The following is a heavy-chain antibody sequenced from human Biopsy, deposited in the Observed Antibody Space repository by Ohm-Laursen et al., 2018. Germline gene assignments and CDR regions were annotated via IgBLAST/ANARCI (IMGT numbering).Heavy chain of an antibody. Sequence: SVKVSCKSSGDTFTTSAISWVRQVPGQGLDWMGRIIPILGTVGYGQNFQGRVTIRADTSTTFLELTSLRYDDTAVYYCASGDIGGIGLDVWGLGTTVTVSS. CDR1: GDTFTTSA. J-gene: IGHJ6*02. V-gene: IGHV1-69*04. CDR3: ASGDIGGIGLDV. CDR2: IIPILGTV. D-gene: IGHD3-10*01.